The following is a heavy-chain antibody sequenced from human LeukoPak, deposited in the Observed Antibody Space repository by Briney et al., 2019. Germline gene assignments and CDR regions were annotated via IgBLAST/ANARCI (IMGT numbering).Heavy chain of an antibody. D-gene: IGHD6-6*01. V-gene: IGHV1-3*01. CDR3: ARDLEYSSSSGYFDY. CDR1: GYAFPHYG. Sequence: ASVKVSCKASGYAFPHYGVQWVRQAPGQTLEWMGWINAGNGDDTKYSQKFQARLTMTTDTSATTVYMELSSLRSEDTAVYYCARDLEYSSSSGYFDYWGQGTLVTVSS. J-gene: IGHJ4*02. CDR2: INAGNGDDT.